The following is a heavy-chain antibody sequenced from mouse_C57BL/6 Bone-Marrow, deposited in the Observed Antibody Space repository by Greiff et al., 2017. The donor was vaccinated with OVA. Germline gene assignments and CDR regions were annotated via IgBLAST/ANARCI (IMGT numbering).Heavy chain of an antibody. CDR3: TIGYYAWFAY. D-gene: IGHD2-3*01. CDR2: IDPENGDT. Sequence: EVKLMESGAELVRPGASVKLSCTASGFNIKDDYMHWVKQRPEQGLEWIGWIDPENGDTEYASKFQGKATITADTSSNTAYLQLSSLTSEDTAVYYCTIGYYAWFAYWGQGTLVTVSA. V-gene: IGHV14-4*01. CDR1: GFNIKDDY. J-gene: IGHJ3*01.